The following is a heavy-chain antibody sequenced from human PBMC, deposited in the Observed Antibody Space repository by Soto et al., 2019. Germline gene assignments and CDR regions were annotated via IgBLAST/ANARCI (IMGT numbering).Heavy chain of an antibody. D-gene: IGHD6-6*01. CDR1: GFTVSSNY. V-gene: IGHV3-53*01. Sequence: GGSLRLSCAASGFTVSSNYMSWVRQAPGKGLEWVSVIYSGGSTYYADSVKGRFTISRDNSKNTLYLQMNSLRAEDTAVYYCARGGSSSSRFYYYGMEVWGQGTTVTVSS. J-gene: IGHJ6*02. CDR3: ARGGSSSSRFYYYGMEV. CDR2: IYSGGST.